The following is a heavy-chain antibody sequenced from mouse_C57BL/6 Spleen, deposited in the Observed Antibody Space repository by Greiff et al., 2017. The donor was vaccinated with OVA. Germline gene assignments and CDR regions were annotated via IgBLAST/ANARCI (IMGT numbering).Heavy chain of an antibody. J-gene: IGHJ4*01. V-gene: IGHV1-52*01. CDR2: IDTSDSET. CDR1: GYTFTSYW. D-gene: IGHD1-1*01. CDR3: ARTYYFTMDY. Sequence: QVQLQQPGAELVRPGSSVKLSCKASGYTFTSYWMHWVKQRPIQGLEWIGNIDTSDSETHYNQKFKDKATLTVDKSSSTAYMQLSSLTSEDSAVYYCARTYYFTMDYWGQGTSVTVSS.